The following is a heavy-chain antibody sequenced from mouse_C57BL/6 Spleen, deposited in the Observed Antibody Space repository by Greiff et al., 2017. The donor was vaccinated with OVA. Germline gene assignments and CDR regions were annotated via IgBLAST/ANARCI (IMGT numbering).Heavy chain of an antibody. V-gene: IGHV3-6*01. J-gene: IGHJ3*01. D-gene: IGHD4-1*01. CDR1: GYSITSGYY. CDR2: ISYDGSN. CDR3: ASWGGAY. Sequence: EVQLVESGPGLVKPSQSLSLTCSVTGYSITSGYYWNWIRQFPGNKLEWMGYISYDGSNNYNPSLKNRISITRDTSKNQFFLKLNSVTTEDTATYYCASWGGAYWGQGTLVTVSA.